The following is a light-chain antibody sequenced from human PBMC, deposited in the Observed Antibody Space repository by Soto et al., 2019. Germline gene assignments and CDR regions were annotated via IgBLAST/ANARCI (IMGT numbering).Light chain of an antibody. Sequence: QSVLTQPPSVSGAPGQRVTISCTGSSSTIGAGYDVHWYQELPGTAPKLLIYGNSNRPSGVPDRFSGSKSGTSASLAITGLQVEDEADYYCQSYDSSLSGYVFGTGTKVTVL. CDR1: SSTIGAGYD. CDR2: GNS. V-gene: IGLV1-40*01. CDR3: QSYDSSLSGYV. J-gene: IGLJ1*01.